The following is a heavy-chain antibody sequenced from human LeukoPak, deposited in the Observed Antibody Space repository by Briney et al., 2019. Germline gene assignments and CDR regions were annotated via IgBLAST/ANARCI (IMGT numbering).Heavy chain of an antibody. V-gene: IGHV3-21*01. D-gene: IGHD3-22*01. CDR3: ARGGRGTIIMIVVAALDY. CDR2: ISSSGNYI. Sequence: GGSLRLSXAASGFTFTSYSMNWVRQAPGKGLEWVSSISSSGNYIYYADSVKGRFTISRDNARNSLYLQMNSLRAEDTAVYYCARGGRGTIIMIVVAALDYWGQGTLVTVSS. CDR1: GFTFTSYS. J-gene: IGHJ4*02.